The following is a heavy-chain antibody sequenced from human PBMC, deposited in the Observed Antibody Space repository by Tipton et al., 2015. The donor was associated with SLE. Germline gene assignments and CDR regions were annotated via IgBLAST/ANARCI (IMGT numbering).Heavy chain of an antibody. CDR2: MSYRGTT. V-gene: IGHV4-39*07. D-gene: IGHD1-7*01. CDR1: GVSISSSSFY. CDR3: ARVFITGTSRGWVDI. Sequence: TLSLTCNVSGVSISSSSFYWGWIRQPPGKGLEWIGSMSYRGTTYYSPSLKSRVTISADTSKNQFSLRLSSVTAADTAVYYCARVFITGTSRGWVDIWGQGTMVTVSS. J-gene: IGHJ3*02.